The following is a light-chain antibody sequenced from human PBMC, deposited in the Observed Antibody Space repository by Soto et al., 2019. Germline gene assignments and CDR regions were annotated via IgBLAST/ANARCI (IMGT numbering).Light chain of an antibody. CDR3: QQYGSSPFP. CDR1: QSVSSSY. V-gene: IGKV3-20*01. CDR2: GAS. Sequence: EIVLTQSPGTLSLSPGERATLSCRASQSVSSSYLAWYQQKPGQAPRLLIYGASSRATGIPDRFSGSGSGTDFTLSISRLEPEDCAVYYCQQYGSSPFPFGPGTKVDI. J-gene: IGKJ3*01.